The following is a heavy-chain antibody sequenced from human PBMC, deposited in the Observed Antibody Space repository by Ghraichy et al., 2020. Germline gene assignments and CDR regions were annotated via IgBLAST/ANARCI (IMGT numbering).Heavy chain of an antibody. CDR3: ARVGTGDVPDY. V-gene: IGHV1-46*01. CDR2: INPSGGST. Sequence: ASVKVSCKASGYTFTSYYMHWVRQAPGQGLEWMGIINPSGGSTSYAQKFQGRVTMTRDTSTSTVYMELTSLRSEDTAVYYCARVGTGDVPDYWGQGTLVTVSS. D-gene: IGHD7-27*01. CDR1: GYTFTSYY. J-gene: IGHJ4*02.